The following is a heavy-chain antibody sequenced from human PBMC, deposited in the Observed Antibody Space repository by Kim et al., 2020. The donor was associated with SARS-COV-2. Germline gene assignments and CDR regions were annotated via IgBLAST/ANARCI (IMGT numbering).Heavy chain of an antibody. Sequence: SETLSLTCTVSGGSISSYYWSWIRQPPGKGLEWIGYIYYSGSTNYNPSLKSRVTTSVDTSKNQFSLKLSSVTAADTAVYYCARHPPPEYSSSWEKKVWFDPWGQGTLVTVSS. CDR2: IYYSGST. CDR1: GGSISSYY. D-gene: IGHD6-13*01. J-gene: IGHJ5*02. V-gene: IGHV4-59*08. CDR3: ARHPPPEYSSSWEKKVWFDP.